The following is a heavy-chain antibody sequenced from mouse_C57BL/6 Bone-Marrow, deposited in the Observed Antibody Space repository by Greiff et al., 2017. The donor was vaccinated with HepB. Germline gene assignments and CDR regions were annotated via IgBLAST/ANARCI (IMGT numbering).Heavy chain of an antibody. Sequence: VQLQQSGAELARPGASVKLSCKASGYTFTSYGISWVKQRTGQGLEWIGEIYPRSGNTYYNEKFKGKATLTADKSSSTAYMELRSLTSEDSAVYFCASHYGNYLYFDYWGQGTTLTVSS. D-gene: IGHD2-1*01. V-gene: IGHV1-81*01. CDR1: GYTFTSYG. CDR2: IYPRSGNT. CDR3: ASHYGNYLYFDY. J-gene: IGHJ2*01.